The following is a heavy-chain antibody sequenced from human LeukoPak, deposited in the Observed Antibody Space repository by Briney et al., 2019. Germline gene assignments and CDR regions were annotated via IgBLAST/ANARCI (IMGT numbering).Heavy chain of an antibody. J-gene: IGHJ6*03. CDR1: GYTFTSYD. Sequence: ASVKVSCKASGYTFTSYDINWVRQATGQGLEWMRWMNPNSGNTGYAQKFQGRVTMTRNTSISTAYMELSSLRSEDTAVYYCARAQTDYHYYYYMDVWGKGTTVTVSS. CDR2: MNPNSGNT. CDR3: ARAQTDYHYYYYMDV. V-gene: IGHV1-8*01.